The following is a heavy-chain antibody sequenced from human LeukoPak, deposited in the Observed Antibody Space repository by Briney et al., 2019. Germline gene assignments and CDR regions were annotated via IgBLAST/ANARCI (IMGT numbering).Heavy chain of an antibody. D-gene: IGHD1-26*01. V-gene: IGHV3-20*04. Sequence: GGSLRLSCAASGLNFDDYGMTWVRQAPGEGLEWVSGISWNGGSTGYVDSVKGRFTISRDNANNSLYLQMNSLRGEDTALYYCARGSGSYSTYFDFWGQGTLVTVSS. J-gene: IGHJ4*02. CDR1: GLNFDDYG. CDR3: ARGSGSYSTYFDF. CDR2: ISWNGGST.